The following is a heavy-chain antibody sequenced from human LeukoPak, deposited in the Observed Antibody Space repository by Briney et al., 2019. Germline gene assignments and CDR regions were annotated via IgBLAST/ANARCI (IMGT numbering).Heavy chain of an antibody. D-gene: IGHD3-10*01. CDR2: IYHGGST. J-gene: IGHJ4*02. Sequence: SGTLSLTCAVSGASISRSIWWSWVRQPPGKGLEWIGEIYHGGSTNYNPSLRSRVTISVDTSKNQVSLNLNSVTAADTAVYYCARGEEYGSGTVHFDYWGQGTLVTVSS. CDR3: ARGEEYGSGTVHFDY. V-gene: IGHV4-4*02. CDR1: GASISRSIW.